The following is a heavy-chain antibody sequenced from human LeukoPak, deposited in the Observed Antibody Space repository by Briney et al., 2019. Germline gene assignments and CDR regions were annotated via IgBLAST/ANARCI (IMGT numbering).Heavy chain of an antibody. J-gene: IGHJ4*02. CDR1: GFTFSSYW. V-gene: IGHV3-74*01. Sequence: PGGSLRLSCAASGFTFSSYWMHWVRQAPGKGLVWVSRINSDGSTTNYADSVKGRFTISRDNAKNSLYLQMSSLRAEDTAVYYCARDYGYDFWSGLLRGDYRPKDYWGQGTLVTASS. D-gene: IGHD3-3*01. CDR2: INSDGSTT. CDR3: ARDYGYDFWSGLLRGDYRPKDY.